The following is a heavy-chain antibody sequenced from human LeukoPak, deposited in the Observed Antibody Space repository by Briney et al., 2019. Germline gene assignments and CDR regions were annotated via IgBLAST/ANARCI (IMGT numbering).Heavy chain of an antibody. CDR1: GFTFSSYA. CDR2: ISGSGGST. D-gene: IGHD3-22*01. CDR3: AQHPSDEYYYDSNGSY. V-gene: IGHV3-23*01. Sequence: PGGSLRLSCAASGFTFSSYAMSWVRQAPGKGLEWVSAISGSGGSTYYADSVKGRFTISRDNSKNTLYLQMNSLRAEDTAVYYCAQHPSDEYYYDSNGSYWGQGTLVTASS. J-gene: IGHJ4*02.